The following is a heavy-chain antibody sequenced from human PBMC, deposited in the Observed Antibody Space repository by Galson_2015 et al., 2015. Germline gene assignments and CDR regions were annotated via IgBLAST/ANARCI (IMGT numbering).Heavy chain of an antibody. J-gene: IGHJ3*02. CDR2: TYYRSKWYN. Sequence: ISGDSVSSNSAAWNWIRQSPSRGLEWLGRTYYRSKWYNDYAVSVKSRITINPDTSKNQFSLQLNSVTPEDTAVYYCAKETQLPATAIPGHDAFDIWGQGTMVTVSS. D-gene: IGHD2-2*02. V-gene: IGHV6-1*01. CDR1: GDSVSSNSAA. CDR3: AKETQLPATAIPGHDAFDI.